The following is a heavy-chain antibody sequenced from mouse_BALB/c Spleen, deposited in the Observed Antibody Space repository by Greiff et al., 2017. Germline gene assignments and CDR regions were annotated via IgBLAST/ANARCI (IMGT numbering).Heavy chain of an antibody. D-gene: IGHD1-1*01. Sequence: QVVESGPGLVAPSQSLSITCTVSGFSLTSYGVHWVRQPPGKGLEWLGVIWAGGSTNYNSALMSRLSISKDNSKSQVFLKMNSLQTDDTAMYYCARDGSSHFDYWGQGTTLTVSS. J-gene: IGHJ2*01. CDR3: ARDGSSHFDY. CDR2: IWAGGST. CDR1: GFSLTSYG. V-gene: IGHV2-9*02.